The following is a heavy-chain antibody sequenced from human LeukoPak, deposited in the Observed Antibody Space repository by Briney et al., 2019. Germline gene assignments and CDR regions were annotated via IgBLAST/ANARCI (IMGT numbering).Heavy chain of an antibody. J-gene: IGHJ5*02. Sequence: GGSLRFSCAASGFTFSTYDMHWVRQVTGKGLEWVSGIDTAGGTYYPDSVKGRFTMSRENAKNSLHLQMNSLRAGDTAVYYCARAVAGTHWLDPWGQGTLVTVSS. V-gene: IGHV3-13*01. CDR3: ARAVAGTHWLDP. CDR1: GFTFSTYD. D-gene: IGHD6-19*01. CDR2: IDTAGGT.